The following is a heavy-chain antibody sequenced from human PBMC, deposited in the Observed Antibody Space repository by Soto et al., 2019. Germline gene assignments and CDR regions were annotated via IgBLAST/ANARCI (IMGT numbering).Heavy chain of an antibody. D-gene: IGHD3-9*01. V-gene: IGHV3-33*01. CDR2: IWYDGSNK. CDR3: ARAPYAMSREHWFDP. Sequence: QVQLVESGGGVVQPGRSLRLSCAASGFTFSSYGMHWVRQAPGKGLEWVAGIWYDGSNKYYADSVKGRFTISRDNSKNTLYLQMNSLRAEDTAVYYCARAPYAMSREHWFDPWGQGTLVTVSS. CDR1: GFTFSSYG. J-gene: IGHJ5*02.